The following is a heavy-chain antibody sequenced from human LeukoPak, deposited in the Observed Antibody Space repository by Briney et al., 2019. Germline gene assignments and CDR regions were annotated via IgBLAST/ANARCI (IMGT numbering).Heavy chain of an antibody. D-gene: IGHD3-10*01. Sequence: GGSLRLSCAASGFTFSSYGMHWVRQAPGKGLEWVAVISYDGSNKYYADSAKGRFTISRDNSKNTLYLQMNSLRAEDTAVYYCANLWFGELSSAGPYYYYGMDVWGKGTTVTVSS. CDR3: ANLWFGELSSAGPYYYYGMDV. J-gene: IGHJ6*04. V-gene: IGHV3-30*18. CDR1: GFTFSSYG. CDR2: ISYDGSNK.